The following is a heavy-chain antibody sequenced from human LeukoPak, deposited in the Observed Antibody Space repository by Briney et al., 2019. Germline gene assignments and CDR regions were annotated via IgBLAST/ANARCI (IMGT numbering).Heavy chain of an antibody. CDR2: ISGSGGST. D-gene: IGHD5-18*01. J-gene: IGHJ4*02. CDR3: ALRGYIYEYYFDY. CDR1: GFTFSSYA. V-gene: IGHV3-23*01. Sequence: GGSLRLSCAASGFTFSSYAMSWVRQAPGKGLEWVSTISGSGGSTYYADSVKGRLTISRDNSKNTLYLQMNSLRAEDTAVYYCALRGYIYEYYFDYWGRGTLVTVSS.